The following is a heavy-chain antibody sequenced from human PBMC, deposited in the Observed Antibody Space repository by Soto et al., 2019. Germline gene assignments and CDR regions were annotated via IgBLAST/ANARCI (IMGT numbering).Heavy chain of an antibody. Sequence: PGGFLRLSCAASGFTFSSYAMSWVRQAPGKGLEWVSAISGSGGSTYYADSVKGRFTISRDNSKNTLYLQMNSLRAEDTAVYYCAKAGYCSGGSCYSLNDAGSDAFDIWGQGTMVNVSS. CDR1: GFTFSSYA. CDR2: ISGSGGST. V-gene: IGHV3-23*01. J-gene: IGHJ3*02. D-gene: IGHD2-15*01. CDR3: AKAGYCSGGSCYSLNDAGSDAFDI.